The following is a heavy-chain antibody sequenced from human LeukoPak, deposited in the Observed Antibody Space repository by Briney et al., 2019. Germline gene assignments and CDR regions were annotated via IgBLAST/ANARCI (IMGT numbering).Heavy chain of an antibody. D-gene: IGHD5-18*01. CDR2: INHSGST. Sequence: SETLSLTCAVYGGSFSGYYWSWIRQPPGNGLEWIGEINHSGSTNYNPSLKSRVTISVDTSKNQFSLKLSSVTAADTAVYYCARTGRARSGGYSYGYSYYGMDVWGQGTTVTVSS. J-gene: IGHJ6*02. CDR1: GGSFSGYY. CDR3: ARTGRARSGGYSYGYSYYGMDV. V-gene: IGHV4-34*01.